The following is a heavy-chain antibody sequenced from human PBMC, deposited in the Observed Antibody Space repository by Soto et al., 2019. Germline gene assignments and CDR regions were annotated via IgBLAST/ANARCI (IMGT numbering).Heavy chain of an antibody. J-gene: IGHJ6*02. V-gene: IGHV3-33*01. D-gene: IGHD3-10*01. CDR2: IWYDGSNK. Sequence: QVQLVESGGGVVQPGRSLRLSCAASGFTFSSYGMHWVRQAPGKGLEWVAVIWYDGSNKYYADSVKGRFTISRDNSKNTXXLQMNSLRAEDTAVYYCARGGPLLWFGELFSGMDVWGQGTTVTVSS. CDR3: ARGGPLLWFGELFSGMDV. CDR1: GFTFSSYG.